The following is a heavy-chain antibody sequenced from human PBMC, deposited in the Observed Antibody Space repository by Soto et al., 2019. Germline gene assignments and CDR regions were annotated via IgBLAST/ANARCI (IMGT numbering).Heavy chain of an antibody. CDR1: GFPFSRYG. J-gene: IGHJ4*02. V-gene: IGHV3-23*01. D-gene: IGHD6-13*01. Sequence: RLSCAAFGFPFSRYGLYCVRPAPWKGLEWVSGISDTGGTIYYADSVKGRFTMFRDNSMNTLYLQMITLRAEDTAVYYCTKVSSSWYAGFFDLWGQGPLVTVSS. CDR2: ISDTGGTI. CDR3: TKVSSSWYAGFFDL.